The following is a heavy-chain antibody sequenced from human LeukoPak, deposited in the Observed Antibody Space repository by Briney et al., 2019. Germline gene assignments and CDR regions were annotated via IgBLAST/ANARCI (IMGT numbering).Heavy chain of an antibody. V-gene: IGHV3-30*04. CDR3: AKDPTHYRVWDSYESIGLSH. J-gene: IGHJ4*02. D-gene: IGHD3-22*01. Sequence: GGSLRLSCAASGFTFTSYAIHWVRQAPGKGLEWVAVISYDGSYKYYADSVKGRFTISRDNSKNTLNLQMNSLRAEDTAVYYCAKDPTHYRVWDSYESIGLSHWAQGTLVTVSS. CDR1: GFTFTSYA. CDR2: ISYDGSYK.